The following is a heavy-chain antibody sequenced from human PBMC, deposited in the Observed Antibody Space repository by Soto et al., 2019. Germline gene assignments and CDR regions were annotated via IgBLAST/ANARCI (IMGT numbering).Heavy chain of an antibody. D-gene: IGHD2-21*01. J-gene: IGHJ4*02. CDR1: GLTFSKYW. Sequence: EVQLVESGGGLVQPGASLRLSCAASGLTFSKYWMSWVRQAPGRGLEWVANIKQDGSDKNYVDSVKGRFTISRDNAKNSLYLQMNNLRAEDTAVYYCASRGGNSGYSFDYLGQGTLVTVSS. CDR3: ASRGGNSGYSFDY. CDR2: IKQDGSDK. V-gene: IGHV3-7*02.